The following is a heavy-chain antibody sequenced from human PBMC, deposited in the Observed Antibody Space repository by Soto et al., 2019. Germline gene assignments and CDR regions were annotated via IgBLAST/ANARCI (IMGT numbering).Heavy chain of an antibody. J-gene: IGHJ5*02. CDR1: GYTFTSYG. CDR2: ISPYNGNT. D-gene: IGHD2-15*01. CDR3: ARGGVYCNAGSCPYNWFDP. Sequence: QVQLVQSGAEVKKPGASVKVSCKTSGYTFTSYGITWVRQAPGQGLEWMGWISPYNGNTNYAQNLQGRGSMTTDTSTSTAYMELRSLRSDDTAVYYCARGGVYCNAGSCPYNWFDPWRQGTLVTVSS. V-gene: IGHV1-18*01.